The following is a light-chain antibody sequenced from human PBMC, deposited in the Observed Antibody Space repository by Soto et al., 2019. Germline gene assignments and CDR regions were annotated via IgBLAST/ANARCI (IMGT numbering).Light chain of an antibody. CDR1: QDIKNY. CDR2: DAS. V-gene: IGKV1-33*01. J-gene: IGKJ4*01. CDR3: QQYDNLPLT. Sequence: DIQMTQSPSSLSASVGDRVTITCQASQDIKNYLNWYQQKSGKAPKLLIYDASDLETGVPSRFSGSGSGTDFTFTINSLQPEDIATYYCQQYDNLPLTFGGGPKVEIK.